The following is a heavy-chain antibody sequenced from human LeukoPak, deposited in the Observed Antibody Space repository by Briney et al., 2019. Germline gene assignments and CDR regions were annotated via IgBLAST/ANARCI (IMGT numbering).Heavy chain of an antibody. V-gene: IGHV4-34*01. Sequence: SETLSLTCAVYGGSFSGYYWSWIRQPPGKGLEWIGEINHSGSTNYNPSLKSRVTISVDTSKNQFSLKLSSVTAADTAVYYCARDPKGYSYGWYNWFDPWGQGTLVTVSS. J-gene: IGHJ5*02. D-gene: IGHD5-18*01. CDR1: GGSFSGYY. CDR3: ARDPKGYSYGWYNWFDP. CDR2: INHSGST.